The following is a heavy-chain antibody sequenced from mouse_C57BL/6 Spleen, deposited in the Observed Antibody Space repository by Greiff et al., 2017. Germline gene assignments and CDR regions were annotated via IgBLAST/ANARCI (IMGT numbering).Heavy chain of an antibody. CDR1: GFTFSDYG. V-gene: IGHV5-17*01. CDR2: ISSGSSTI. D-gene: IGHD1-1*02. Sequence: EVQGVESGGGLVKPGGSLKLSCAASGFTFSDYGMHWVRQAPEQGLAWVAYISSGSSTIYYADKVKGRFTISRDNAKNTLFLQMTSLRSEDTAMYYCARGGTMAYWGQGTLVTVSA. CDR3: ARGGTMAY. J-gene: IGHJ3*01.